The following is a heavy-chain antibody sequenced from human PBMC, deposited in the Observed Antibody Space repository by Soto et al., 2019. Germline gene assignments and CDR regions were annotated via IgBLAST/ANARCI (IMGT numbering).Heavy chain of an antibody. CDR1: GGSIISNYW. Sequence: TSETLSLTCAVSGGSIISNYWWAWIRQSPGEGLVWIGSIYHSGTTYYNPSLESRVIISVDTSESRFALMLTSVTAADSAVYYCARTDNVGYYPYLGQGTMVTVSS. J-gene: IGHJ4*02. CDR3: ARTDNVGYYPY. V-gene: IGHV4-38-2*01. CDR2: IYHSGTT. D-gene: IGHD3-3*01.